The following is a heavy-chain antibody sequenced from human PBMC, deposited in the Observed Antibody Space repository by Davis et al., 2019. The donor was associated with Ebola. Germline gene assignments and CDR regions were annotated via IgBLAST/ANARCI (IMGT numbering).Heavy chain of an antibody. V-gene: IGHV1-18*01. J-gene: IGHJ6*02. CDR2: ISTDNGDT. CDR3: ARVFGEVFFYGLDV. D-gene: IGHD3-10*01. CDR1: GYTFTSYG. Sequence: ASVKVSCKASGYTFTSYGINWVRQAPGQGLEWMGWISTDNGDTKYAQNFRGRVTMTTDTSTTTAYMELRSLGSDDTAVYYCARVFGEVFFYGLDVWGQGTTVTVSS.